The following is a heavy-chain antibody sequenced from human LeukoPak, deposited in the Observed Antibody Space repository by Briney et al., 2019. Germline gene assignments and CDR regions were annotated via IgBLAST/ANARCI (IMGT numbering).Heavy chain of an antibody. Sequence: PSETLSLTCADYGGSFSGYYWSWIRQPPGKGLEWIGEINHSGSTNYNPSLKSRVTISVDTSKNQFSLKLSSVTAADTAVYYCASYDFWSGPPDYWGQGTLVTVSS. J-gene: IGHJ4*02. CDR3: ASYDFWSGPPDY. D-gene: IGHD3-3*01. V-gene: IGHV4-34*01. CDR2: INHSGST. CDR1: GGSFSGYY.